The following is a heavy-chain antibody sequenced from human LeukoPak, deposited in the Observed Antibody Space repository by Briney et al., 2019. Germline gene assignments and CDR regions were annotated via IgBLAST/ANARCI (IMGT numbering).Heavy chain of an antibody. D-gene: IGHD6-13*01. CDR1: GYTFTSYY. CDR3: ASDWPPGTFPYYFDY. V-gene: IGHV1-46*01. Sequence: ASVKVSCKASGYTFTSYYIHWVRQAPGQGLEWMGIINPSGGSTSYAQKFQGRVTMTRDTSTSTVHMEVNSLRSEDTAVYYCASDWPPGTFPYYFDYGGQGTLVTVSS. J-gene: IGHJ4*02. CDR2: INPSGGST.